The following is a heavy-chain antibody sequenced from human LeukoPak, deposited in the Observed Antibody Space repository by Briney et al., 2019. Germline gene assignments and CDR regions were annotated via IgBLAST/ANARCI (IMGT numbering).Heavy chain of an antibody. CDR1: GGSISSYY. J-gene: IGHJ1*01. CDR3: AKSIAARPRDLQH. V-gene: IGHV4-59*08. Sequence: PSETLSLTCTVSGGSISSYYWSWIRQPPGKGLEWIGYIYYSGSTNYNPSLKSRVTISVDTSKNQFSLKLSSVTAADTAVYYCAKSIAARPRDLQHWARAPWSPSPQ. D-gene: IGHD6-6*01. CDR2: IYYSGST.